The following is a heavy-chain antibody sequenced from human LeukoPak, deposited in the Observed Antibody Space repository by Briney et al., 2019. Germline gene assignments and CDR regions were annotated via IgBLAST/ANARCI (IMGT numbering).Heavy chain of an antibody. CDR3: ASPPEQGQWLVRYYFDY. CDR1: GFTFSSYG. D-gene: IGHD6-19*01. CDR2: IRYDGSNK. V-gene: IGHV3-30*02. Sequence: GGSLRLSCAASGFTFSSYGMHWVRQAPGTGLEWVAFIRYDGSNKYYADSVKGRFTISRDNSKNTLYLQMNSLRAEDTAVYYCASPPEQGQWLVRYYFDYWGQGTLVTVSS. J-gene: IGHJ4*02.